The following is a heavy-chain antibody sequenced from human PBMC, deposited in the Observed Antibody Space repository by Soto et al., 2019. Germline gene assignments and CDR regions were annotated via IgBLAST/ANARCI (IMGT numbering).Heavy chain of an antibody. CDR1: GFTFSSYW. CDR3: ARVYGAAGNAFDI. J-gene: IGHJ3*02. V-gene: IGHV3-7*01. D-gene: IGHD6-13*01. CDR2: IKQDGSEK. Sequence: GGSLRLSCAASGFTFSSYWMSWVRQAPGKGLEWVANIKQDGSEKYYLDSVKGRFTISRDNAKNSLYLQMNSLRAEDTAVYYCARVYGAAGNAFDIWGQGTMVTVSS.